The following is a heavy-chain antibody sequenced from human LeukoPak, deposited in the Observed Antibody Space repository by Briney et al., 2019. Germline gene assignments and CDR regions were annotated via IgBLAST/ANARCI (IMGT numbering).Heavy chain of an antibody. V-gene: IGHV1-2*02. CDR2: INPNSGGT. CDR3: ARDTARITIFGVAKYMDV. J-gene: IGHJ6*03. CDR1: GGTFSSYA. D-gene: IGHD3-3*01. Sequence: ASVKVSSKASGGTFSSYAISWVRQAPGQGLDWMGWINPNSGGTNYAQKFQGRVTMTRDTSISIAYMELSRLRSDDTAVYYCARDTARITIFGVAKYMDVWGKGTTVTVSS.